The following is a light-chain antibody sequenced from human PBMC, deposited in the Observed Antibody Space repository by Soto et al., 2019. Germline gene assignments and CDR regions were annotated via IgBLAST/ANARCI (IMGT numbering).Light chain of an antibody. V-gene: IGKV3-15*01. CDR1: QSVTSN. Sequence: EIVMTQSPATLSVSPGERATLSCRASQSVTSNLAWYRQKPGQAPRLLISAASTRATGVPARFSGSGYGTEFTLTISSLQSEDSGIYYCQQYNFWPPLTFGGGTKVEIK. CDR3: QQYNFWPPLT. J-gene: IGKJ4*01. CDR2: AAS.